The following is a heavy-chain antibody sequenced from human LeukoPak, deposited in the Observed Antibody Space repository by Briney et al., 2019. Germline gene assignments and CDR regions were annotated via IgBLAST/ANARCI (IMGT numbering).Heavy chain of an antibody. V-gene: IGHV3-15*01. CDR1: GFTFSNAW. CDR2: IKSKTDGGTT. CDR3: TTDSGIVVVPAAHD. J-gene: IGHJ4*02. Sequence: GGSLRLSCAASGFTFSNAWMSWVRQAPGKGLEWVGRIKSKTDGGTTDYAAPVKGRFTISRDDSKNTLYLQMNSLKTEDIAVYYCTTDSGIVVVPAAHDWGQGTLVTVSS. D-gene: IGHD2-2*01.